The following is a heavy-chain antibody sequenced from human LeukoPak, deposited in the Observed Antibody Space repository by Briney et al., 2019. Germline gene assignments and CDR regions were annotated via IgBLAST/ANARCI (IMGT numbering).Heavy chain of an antibody. J-gene: IGHJ4*01. CDR2: IHHSGGT. D-gene: IGHD6-19*01. V-gene: IGHV4-38-2*01. CDR1: GYSISSGYY. CDR3: GLSKLGIAVAGPIDY. Sequence: SETLSLTCAVSGYSISSGYYWGWIRQPPGKGLEWIGSIHHSGGTYYNPSLKSRLTVSVDTSKNQFSLKLSSVTAAGTAIYYCGLSKLGIAVAGPIDYWGQGTLVTVSS.